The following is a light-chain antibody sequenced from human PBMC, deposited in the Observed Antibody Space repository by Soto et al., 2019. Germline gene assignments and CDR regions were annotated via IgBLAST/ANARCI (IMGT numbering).Light chain of an antibody. CDR1: QNVRTY. V-gene: IGKV1-39*01. CDR2: GAS. J-gene: IGKJ3*01. CDR3: QQSYTAVFT. Sequence: DIQLTQSPSSLSASVGDRVTITCRASQNVRTYLNWYQQKPGKVPNLLIYGASNLQSGVPSRFSGSGSETDFTLTINNLQPEDFATYYCQQSYTAVFTFGPGTKVDIK.